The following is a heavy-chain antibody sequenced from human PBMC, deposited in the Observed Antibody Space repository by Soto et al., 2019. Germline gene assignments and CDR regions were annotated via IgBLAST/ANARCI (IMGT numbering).Heavy chain of an antibody. Sequence: PGESLKISCKGSGYSFTSYWIGWVRQMPGKCLEWMGIIYPGDSDIRYSPSFQGQVTMSVDKSTRTAYLQWRSLKASDTAMYYCATDTARTFYYYGMDVWCQGTTVTVSS. D-gene: IGHD5-18*01. CDR1: GYSFTSYW. CDR3: ATDTARTFYYYGMDV. J-gene: IGHJ6*02. V-gene: IGHV5-51*01. CDR2: IYPGDSDI.